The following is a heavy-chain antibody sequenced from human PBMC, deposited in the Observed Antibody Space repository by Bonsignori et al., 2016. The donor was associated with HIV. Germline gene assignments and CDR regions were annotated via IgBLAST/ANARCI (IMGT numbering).Heavy chain of an antibody. CDR2: MNPNSGNT. V-gene: IGHV1-8*01. J-gene: IGHJ4*02. CDR1: GYTFTSYD. D-gene: IGHD5-18*01. Sequence: ASVKVSCKASGYTFTSYDINWVRQATGQGLEWMGWMNPNSGNTGYAQKFQGRVTMTRSTSISTAYMELSSLRSEDTAVYYCARGSRGYNDGSFHPRWLFDYWGQGTLVTVSS. CDR3: ARGSRGYNDGSFHPRWLFDY.